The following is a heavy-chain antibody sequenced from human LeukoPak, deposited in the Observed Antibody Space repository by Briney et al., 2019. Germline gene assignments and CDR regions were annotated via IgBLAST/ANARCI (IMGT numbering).Heavy chain of an antibody. CDR2: ISGSGGST. J-gene: IGHJ4*02. CDR3: AKDQYYYDSSGYSLDY. Sequence: GGSLRLSCAASGFTFSSYAMIWVRQAPGKGPEWVSAISGSGGSTYYADSVKGRFTISRDNSKNTLYLQMNSLRAEDTAVYYCAKDQYYYDSSGYSLDYWGQGTLVTVSS. V-gene: IGHV3-23*01. CDR1: GFTFSSYA. D-gene: IGHD3-22*01.